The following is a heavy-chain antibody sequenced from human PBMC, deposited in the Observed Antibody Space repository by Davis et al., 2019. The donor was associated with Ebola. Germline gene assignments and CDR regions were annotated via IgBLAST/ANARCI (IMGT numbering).Heavy chain of an antibody. V-gene: IGHV3-23*01. J-gene: IGHJ5*02. CDR3: AKVRYNWFDP. CDR1: GFTFSSYG. Sequence: GESLKISCAASGFTFSSYGMHWVRQAPGKGLEWVSAISGSGGSTYYADSVKGRFTISRDNSKNTLYLQMNSLRAEDTAVYYCAKVRYNWFDPWGQGTLVTVSS. CDR2: ISGSGGST.